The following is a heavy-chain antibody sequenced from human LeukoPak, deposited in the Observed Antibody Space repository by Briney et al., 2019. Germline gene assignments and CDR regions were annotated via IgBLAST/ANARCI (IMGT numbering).Heavy chain of an antibody. J-gene: IGHJ4*02. Sequence: SETLSLTCTVSGDSITSDHYWSWIRQHPGKGLEWIGYIYYSGSTYYNPSLKSRVTISVDTSKNQFSLKLSSVTAADTAVYYCAREYCSSTSCYTFFDYWGQGTLVTVSS. CDR3: AREYCSSTSCYTFFDY. D-gene: IGHD2-2*02. CDR2: IYYSGST. V-gene: IGHV4-30-4*08. CDR1: GDSITSDHY.